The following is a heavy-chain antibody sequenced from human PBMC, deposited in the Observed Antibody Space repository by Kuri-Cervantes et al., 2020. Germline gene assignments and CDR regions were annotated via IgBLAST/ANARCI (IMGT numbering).Heavy chain of an antibody. CDR1: GFTFSSYG. D-gene: IGHD6-6*01. Sequence: GGSLRLSCAASGFTFSSYGMHWVRQAPGKGLEWVAVISYDGSNKYYADSVKGRLTISRDNSKNTLYLQVNGLRAEDTAVYYCAKPKYSSSSGLGYYYYGMDVWGQGTTVTVSS. J-gene: IGHJ6*02. V-gene: IGHV3-30*18. CDR2: ISYDGSNK. CDR3: AKPKYSSSSGLGYYYYGMDV.